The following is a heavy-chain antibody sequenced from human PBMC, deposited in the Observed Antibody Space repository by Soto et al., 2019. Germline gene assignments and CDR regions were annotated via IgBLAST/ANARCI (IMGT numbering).Heavy chain of an antibody. CDR3: ARHHVPTTSENWFDP. V-gene: IGHV1-18*01. Sequence: QVHLVQSGVEVKTPGASVKVSCQASGYTFFTYDISWVRQAPGQGLEWMGWISTYSGDTKYAQKFQGRVTMTTDTSTTTAYLELRSLRSDDTAVYYCARHHVPTTSENWFDPGGQGTLVTVSS. CDR1: GYTFFTYD. D-gene: IGHD5-12*01. J-gene: IGHJ5*02. CDR2: ISTYSGDT.